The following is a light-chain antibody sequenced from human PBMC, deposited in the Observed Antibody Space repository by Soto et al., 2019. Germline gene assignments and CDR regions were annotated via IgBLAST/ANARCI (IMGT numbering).Light chain of an antibody. J-gene: IGKJ2*01. CDR3: QQRGA. CDR2: DAS. CDR1: QSVDSS. V-gene: IGKV3-11*01. Sequence: EVVLTQSPATLSLSPGERATLSCRASQSVDSSLAWYQQKLGLAPRLLIYDASNRATGIPGRFSGSGSGTDFTLTISSLEPEDFAVYYCQQRGAFGQGTKVEIK.